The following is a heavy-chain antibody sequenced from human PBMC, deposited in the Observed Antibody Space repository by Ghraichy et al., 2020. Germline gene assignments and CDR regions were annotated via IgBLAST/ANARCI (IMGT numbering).Heavy chain of an antibody. CDR3: ARVVTAPPTLFDY. Sequence: GGSLRLSCAASGFTVSSNYMSWVRQAPGKGLEWVSVIYSGGSTYYADSVKGRFTISRDNSKNTLYLQMNSLRAEDTAVYYCARVVTAPPTLFDYWGQGTLVTVSS. J-gene: IGHJ4*02. CDR2: IYSGGST. CDR1: GFTVSSNY. D-gene: IGHD2-21*02. V-gene: IGHV3-66*01.